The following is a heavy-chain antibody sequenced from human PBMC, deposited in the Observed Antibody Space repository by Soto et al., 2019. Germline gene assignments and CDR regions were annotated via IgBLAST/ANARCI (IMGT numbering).Heavy chain of an antibody. Sequence: QVQLVQSGAAVKKPGSSVKISCKASGGTYSSNTINWVRQTAGQGLEWMGGIIPLFGTANYAEKFRGRGTITADRSTNTACMATRSLRPEHTAVYYCVSKAAGGGECYAFDSWGQGTLLTVSS. J-gene: IGHJ4*02. V-gene: IGHV1-69*06. CDR2: IIPLFGTA. D-gene: IGHD2-21*01. CDR3: VSKAAGGGECYAFDS. CDR1: GGTYSSNT.